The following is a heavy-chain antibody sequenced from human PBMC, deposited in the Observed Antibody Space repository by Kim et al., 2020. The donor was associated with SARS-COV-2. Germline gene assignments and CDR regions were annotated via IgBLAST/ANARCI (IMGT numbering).Heavy chain of an antibody. V-gene: IGHV3-23*01. D-gene: IGHD6-19*01. Sequence: GGSLRLSCAASGFTFNSYAMSWVRQAPGKGLEWVSAISGSGGSTYYADSVKGRFTISRDISKNTLYLQMNSLRAEDTAVYYCAKGAHSSAWSVSCFDYWGQGTLVTVSS. CDR2: ISGSGGST. CDR3: AKGAHSSAWSVSCFDY. J-gene: IGHJ4*02. CDR1: GFTFNSYA.